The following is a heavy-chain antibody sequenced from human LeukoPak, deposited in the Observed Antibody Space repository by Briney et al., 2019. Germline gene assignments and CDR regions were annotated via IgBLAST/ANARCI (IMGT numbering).Heavy chain of an antibody. CDR2: ISAYNGNT. CDR1: GYTFTSYG. CDR3: ARVDGRYCSGGSCYPLGNY. V-gene: IGHV1-18*01. D-gene: IGHD2-15*01. Sequence: ASVKVSCKASGYTFTSYGISWVRQAPGQGLEWMGWISAYNGNTNYAQKLQGRVTMTTDTSTSTAYMELRSPRSDDTAVYYCARVDGRYCSGGSCYPLGNYWGQGTLVTVSS. J-gene: IGHJ4*02.